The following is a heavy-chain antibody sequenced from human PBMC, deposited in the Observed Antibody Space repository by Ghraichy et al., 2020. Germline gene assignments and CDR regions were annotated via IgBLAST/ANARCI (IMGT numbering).Heavy chain of an antibody. D-gene: IGHD5-18*01. CDR3: ARYYTADRGDWFDP. CDR1: GGSISSSSYY. V-gene: IGHV4-39*01. Sequence: SETLSLTCTVSGGSISSSSYYWGWIRQPPGKGLEWIGSIYYSGSTYYNPSLKSRVTISVDTSKNQFSLKLSSVTAADTAVYYCARYYTADRGDWFDPWGQGTLVTVSS. J-gene: IGHJ5*02. CDR2: IYYSGST.